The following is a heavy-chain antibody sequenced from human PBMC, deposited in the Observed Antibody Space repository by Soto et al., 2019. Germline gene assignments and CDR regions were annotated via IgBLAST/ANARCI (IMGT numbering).Heavy chain of an antibody. V-gene: IGHV1-2*02. Sequence: ASLKVSFKASGYVFIDYGIHWFLRSPGQGLEWMGWINPKSGGTKIAQKFQGRTTMTRDTSINTVFMELSRLTSDDTAVYFCAREYNWKYPGCNVYWGLGTLVTVSS. CDR1: GYVFIDYG. CDR2: INPKSGGT. CDR3: AREYNWKYPGCNVY. J-gene: IGHJ4*02. D-gene: IGHD1-7*01.